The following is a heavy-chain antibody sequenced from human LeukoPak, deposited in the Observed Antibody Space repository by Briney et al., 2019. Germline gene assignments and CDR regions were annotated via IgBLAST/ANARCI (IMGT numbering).Heavy chain of an antibody. D-gene: IGHD5-18*01. CDR1: GYSFTSYW. CDR2: IYPSDSDT. Sequence: GESLKISCKGSGYSFTSYWIGWVRQMPGKGLEWMGIIYPSDSDTRYSPSFQGQVTISADKSISTAYLQWSSLKASDTAMYYCARQAYSYGYPHAFDIWGQGTMVTVSS. V-gene: IGHV5-51*01. J-gene: IGHJ3*02. CDR3: ARQAYSYGYPHAFDI.